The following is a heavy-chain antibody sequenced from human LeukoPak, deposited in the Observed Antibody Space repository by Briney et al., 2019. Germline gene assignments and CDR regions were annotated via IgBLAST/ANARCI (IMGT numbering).Heavy chain of an antibody. J-gene: IGHJ4*02. CDR1: GFIFGDYS. CDR2: IGIDSGNT. CDR3: ARDHNFAFDN. D-gene: IGHD5-24*01. Sequence: GGSLRLSCAASGFIFGDYSMNWVRQPPGKGLEWISYIGIDSGNTKYADSEKGRFTISADNAKSSLYLQMNSLRVEDTAVYYCARDHNFAFDNWGQGTLVTVSS. V-gene: IGHV3-11*06.